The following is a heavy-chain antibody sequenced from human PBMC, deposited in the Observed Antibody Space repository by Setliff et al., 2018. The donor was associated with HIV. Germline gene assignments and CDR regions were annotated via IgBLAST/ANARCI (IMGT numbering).Heavy chain of an antibody. CDR3: ARGRDYYGSGSYFNGRANSYYFMDV. V-gene: IGHV4-34*01. D-gene: IGHD3-10*01. CDR2: INHSGGT. CDR1: GGSFSGYY. Sequence: SETLSLTCAVYGGSFSGYYWSWIRQPPGKGLEWTGEINHSGGTNYNPSLKSRVTISVDTSKNQFSLRLSSVTAADTAVYYCARGRDYYGSGSYFNGRANSYYFMDVWGKGTTVTVSS. J-gene: IGHJ6*03.